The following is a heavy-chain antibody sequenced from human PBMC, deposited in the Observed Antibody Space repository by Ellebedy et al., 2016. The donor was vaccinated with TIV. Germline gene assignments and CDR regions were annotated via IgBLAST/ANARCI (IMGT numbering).Heavy chain of an antibody. J-gene: IGHJ6*02. CDR2: TYYNGRT. D-gene: IGHD4-17*01. V-gene: IGHV4-59*01. CDR3: ARASAVTKYYHAMDV. CDR1: GGSITTYY. Sequence: SETLSLXXTVSGGSITTYYCTWIRQSPGKGLEWIGHTYYNGRTNYNPSLKSRVTISVDPPKNQFSLTLTSVTAADTAVYYCARASAVTKYYHAMDVWGQGTTVIVSS.